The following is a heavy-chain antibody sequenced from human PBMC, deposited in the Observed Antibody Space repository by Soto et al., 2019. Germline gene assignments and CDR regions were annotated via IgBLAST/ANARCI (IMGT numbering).Heavy chain of an antibody. J-gene: IGHJ4*02. CDR2: ISAYNGNT. CDR3: ARDLSADYYDSSGYYWDFDY. V-gene: IGHV1-18*01. D-gene: IGHD3-22*01. CDR1: GYTFTSYG. Sequence: ASVKVSCKASGYTFTSYGISWVRQAPGQGLEWMGWISAYNGNTNYAQKLQGRVTMTTDTSTSTAYMELRSLRSDDTAVYYCARDLSADYYDSSGYYWDFDYWGQGTLVTVSS.